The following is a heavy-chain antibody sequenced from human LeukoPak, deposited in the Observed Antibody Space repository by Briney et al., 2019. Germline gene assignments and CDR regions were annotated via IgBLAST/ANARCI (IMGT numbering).Heavy chain of an antibody. CDR2: ISYDGSNK. V-gene: IGHV3-30-3*01. D-gene: IGHD6-19*01. CDR1: GFTFSSYA. J-gene: IGHJ4*02. Sequence: QPGGSLRLSCAASGFTFSSYAMHWVRQAPGKGLEWVAVISYDGSNKYYADSVKGRFTISRDNSKNTLYLQMNSLRAEDTAVYYCAGDMVAVAGTPSYWGQGTLVTVSS. CDR3: AGDMVAVAGTPSY.